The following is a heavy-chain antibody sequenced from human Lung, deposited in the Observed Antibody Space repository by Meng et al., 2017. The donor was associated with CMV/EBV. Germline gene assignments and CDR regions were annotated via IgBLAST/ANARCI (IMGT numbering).Heavy chain of an antibody. V-gene: IGHV3-21*01. CDR2: ISRSGSYE. CDR3: ARVRQGVADHYFDY. J-gene: IGHJ4*02. Sequence: GEXXKISCAASGITLSTYSMSWVRQALGKGLEWVSSISRSGSYEYYADSVKGRFAISRDNAKNSLYLQMNSLRVEDTAVYYCARVRQGVADHYFDYWGQGTLVTVS. D-gene: IGHD2-21*01. CDR1: GITLSTYS.